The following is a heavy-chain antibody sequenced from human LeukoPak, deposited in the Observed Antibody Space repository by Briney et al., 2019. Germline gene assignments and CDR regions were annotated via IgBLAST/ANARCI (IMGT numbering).Heavy chain of an antibody. J-gene: IGHJ4*02. CDR1: GFTFSNYG. CDR3: ARGWTGGLGYFDY. D-gene: IGHD3/OR15-3a*01. CDR2: ISYDGSNK. V-gene: IGHV3-30*03. Sequence: GRSLRLSCAASGFTFSNYGMHWVRQAPGKGLEWVAVISYDGSNKYYADSVKGRFAISRDNSKNTLYLQMNSLRAEDTAVYYCARGWTGGLGYFDYWGQGTLVIVSS.